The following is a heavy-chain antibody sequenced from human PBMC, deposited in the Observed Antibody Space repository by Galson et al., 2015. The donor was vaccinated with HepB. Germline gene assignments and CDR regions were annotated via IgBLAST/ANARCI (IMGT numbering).Heavy chain of an antibody. J-gene: IGHJ4*02. CDR2: LNPGNGDT. Sequence: SVKVSCKASGYIFTNYAIHWVRQAPGQRLEWLAWLNPGNGDTIYSQHFRGRVTITRDTSASTAYMELYSLRYEDTAVYYCARGRYFDSGGYSDYWGQGTLVTVSS. CDR3: ARGRYFDSGGYSDY. CDR1: GYIFTNYA. V-gene: IGHV1-3*01. D-gene: IGHD3-22*01.